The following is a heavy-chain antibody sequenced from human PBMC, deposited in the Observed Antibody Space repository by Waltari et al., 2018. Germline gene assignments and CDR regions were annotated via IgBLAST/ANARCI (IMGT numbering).Heavy chain of an antibody. V-gene: IGHV4-61*02. D-gene: IGHD6-19*01. CDR3: AREPAMAAYYYYYYGMDV. CDR1: GGSISSGSYY. Sequence: QVQLQESGPGLVKPSQTLSLTCTVSGGSISSGSYYWSWIRQPAGKGLEWIGRIYTSGSTNYNPSLKSRVTRSVDTSKNQFSLKLSSVTAADTAVYYCAREPAMAAYYYYYYGMDVWGQGTTVIVSS. J-gene: IGHJ6*02. CDR2: IYTSGST.